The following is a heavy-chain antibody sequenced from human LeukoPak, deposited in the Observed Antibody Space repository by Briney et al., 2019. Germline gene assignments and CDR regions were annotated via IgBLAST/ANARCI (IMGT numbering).Heavy chain of an antibody. V-gene: IGHV3-30*02. CDR3: AKWASSYYYDSSGYYNVDY. D-gene: IGHD3-22*01. CDR1: GFTFSSYA. Sequence: GGSLRLSCAASGFTFSSYAMHWVRQAPGKGLEWVAFIRYDGSNKYYADSVKGRFTISRDNSKNTLYLQMNSLRAEDTAVYYCAKWASSYYYDSSGYYNVDYWGQGTLVTVSS. CDR2: IRYDGSNK. J-gene: IGHJ4*02.